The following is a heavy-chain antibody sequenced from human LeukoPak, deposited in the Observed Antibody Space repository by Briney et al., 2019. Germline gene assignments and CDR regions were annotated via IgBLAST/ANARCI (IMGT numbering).Heavy chain of an antibody. CDR1: GFTFSSYA. CDR2: TSFDVSNK. Sequence: GGSLRLSCAASGFTFSSYAMHWVRQAPGKGLEWVATTSFDVSNKYYADSVKGRFTISRDNSKNTLYLQMNSLRAEDTAVYYCARVGGYDSFAFDYWGQGTLVTVSS. CDR3: ARVGGYDSFAFDY. J-gene: IGHJ4*02. D-gene: IGHD5-12*01. V-gene: IGHV3-30*04.